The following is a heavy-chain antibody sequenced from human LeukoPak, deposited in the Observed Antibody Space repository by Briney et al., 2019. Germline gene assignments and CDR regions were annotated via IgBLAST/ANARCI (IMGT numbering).Heavy chain of an antibody. CDR3: AKDLPSPDIVVVVAAFDY. CDR2: ISGSGGST. Sequence: GGSLRLSCAASGFTFSSYAMSWVRQAPGKGLEWVSAISGSGGSTYYADSVKGRFTISRDNSKNTLYLQMNSLRAEDTAVYYCAKDLPSPDIVVVVAAFDYWGQGTLVTVSS. D-gene: IGHD2-15*01. V-gene: IGHV3-23*01. J-gene: IGHJ4*02. CDR1: GFTFSSYA.